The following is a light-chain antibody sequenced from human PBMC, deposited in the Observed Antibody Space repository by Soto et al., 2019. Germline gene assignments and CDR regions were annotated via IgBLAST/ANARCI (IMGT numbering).Light chain of an antibody. CDR2: GAS. CDR1: QSVSSSY. CDR3: QQYGSSPLT. J-gene: IGKJ4*01. Sequence: EIDFTQSPGTLSLSPGQRATLSCRASQSVSSSYLAWYQQKPGQAPRLLIYGASSRATGIPDRFSGSGSGTDFTLTISRLEPEDFAVYYCQQYGSSPLTFGGGTKWIS. V-gene: IGKV3-20*01.